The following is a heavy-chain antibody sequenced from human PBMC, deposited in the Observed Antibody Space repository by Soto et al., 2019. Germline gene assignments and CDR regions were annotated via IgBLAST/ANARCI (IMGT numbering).Heavy chain of an antibody. V-gene: IGHV4-34*01. D-gene: IGHD6-19*01. CDR2: INHSGST. CDR3: AREGYSSGWFDY. Sequence: QVQLQQWGAGLLKPSETLSLTCAVYGGSFSGYYWSWIRKPPGKGLEWIGEINHSGSTNYNPSLKSRVTISVDTSKNQCSLKLSSVTAADTAVYYCAREGYSSGWFDYLGQGTLVTVFS. J-gene: IGHJ4*02. CDR1: GGSFSGYY.